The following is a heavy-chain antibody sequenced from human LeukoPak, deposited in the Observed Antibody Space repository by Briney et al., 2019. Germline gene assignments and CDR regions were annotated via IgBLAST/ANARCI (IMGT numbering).Heavy chain of an antibody. CDR1: GGSFSGYY. J-gene: IGHJ1*01. D-gene: IGHD3-22*01. V-gene: IGHV4-34*01. CDR2: INHSGST. CDR3: AETPTYYYDSSLQH. Sequence: SETLSLTCAVYGGSFSGYYWSWIRQPPGKGLEWIGEINHSGSTNYNPSLKSRVTIPVDTSKNQFSLKLSSVTAADTAVYYCAETPTYYYDSSLQHWGQGTLVTVSS.